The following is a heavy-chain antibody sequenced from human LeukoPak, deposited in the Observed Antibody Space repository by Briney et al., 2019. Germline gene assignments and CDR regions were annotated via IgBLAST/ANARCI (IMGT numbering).Heavy chain of an antibody. CDR3: AREYSSSSANYYYMDV. CDR2: INPNSGGT. CDR1: GYTFTGYY. V-gene: IGHV1-2*02. J-gene: IGHJ6*03. Sequence: GASVKVSYKASGYTFTGYYMHWVRQAPGQGLEWMGWINPNSGGTNYAQKFQGRVTMTRDTSISTAYMELSRLRSDDTAVYYCAREYSSSSANYYYMDVWGKGTTVTVSS. D-gene: IGHD6-6*01.